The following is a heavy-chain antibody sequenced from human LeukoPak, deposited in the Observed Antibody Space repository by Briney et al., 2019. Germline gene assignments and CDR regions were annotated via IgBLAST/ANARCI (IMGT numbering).Heavy chain of an antibody. CDR3: AREERDGYNYYWYFDL. V-gene: IGHV3-21*01. CDR2: SSRSSSYT. Sequence: GGSLRLSCAASGFTFSSYSMNWVRQAPGKGLEWVSSSSRSSSYTYYADSVKGRFTISRDNAKNSLYLQMNSLRAEDTAVYYCAREERDGYNYYWYFDLWGRGTLVTVSS. J-gene: IGHJ2*01. D-gene: IGHD5-24*01. CDR1: GFTFSSYS.